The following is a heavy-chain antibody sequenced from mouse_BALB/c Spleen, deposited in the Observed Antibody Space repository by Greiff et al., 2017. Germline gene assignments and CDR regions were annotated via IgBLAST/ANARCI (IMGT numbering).Heavy chain of an antibody. CDR1: GFAFSSYD. V-gene: IGHV5-12-1*01. J-gene: IGHJ4*01. D-gene: IGHD1-2*01. Sequence: EVQRVESGGGLVKPGGSLKLSCAASGFAFSSYDMSWVRQTPEKRLEWVAYISSGGGSTYYPDTVKGRFTISRDNAKNTLYLQMSSLKSEDTAMYYCARRGLLRLRLAMDYWGQGTSVTVSS. CDR3: ARRGLLRLRLAMDY. CDR2: ISSGGGST.